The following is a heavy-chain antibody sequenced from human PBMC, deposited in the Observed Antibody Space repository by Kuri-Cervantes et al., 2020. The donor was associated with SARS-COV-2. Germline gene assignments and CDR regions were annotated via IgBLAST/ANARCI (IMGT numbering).Heavy chain of an antibody. Sequence: GESLKISCAASGFTFSSYGIHWVRQAPGKGLEWVAFIRYDGSNKYYADSVNGRFTISRDNSKNTLYLQMNSLRAEDTAVYYCAKPIVVPARPHYYYYYMDVWGKGTTVTVSS. CDR2: IRYDGSNK. D-gene: IGHD2-2*01. V-gene: IGHV3-30*02. CDR3: AKPIVVPARPHYYYYYMDV. CDR1: GFTFSSYG. J-gene: IGHJ6*03.